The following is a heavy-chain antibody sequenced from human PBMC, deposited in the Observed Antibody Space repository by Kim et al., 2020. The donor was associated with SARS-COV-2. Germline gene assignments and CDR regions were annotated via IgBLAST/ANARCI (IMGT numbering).Heavy chain of an antibody. CDR3: ARGDYVYGGDRLDP. D-gene: IGHD3-16*01. CDR1: GYPFSSYG. Sequence: ASVKVSCKASGYPFSSYGITWVRQAPGQGLEWVGWTSPYNGNTKYAHNLPGRVTITTDTSSNTAYMELRSLRSDDTAVYYCARGDYVYGGDRLDPWGQGTLVTVSS. V-gene: IGHV1-18*01. CDR2: TSPYNGNT. J-gene: IGHJ5*02.